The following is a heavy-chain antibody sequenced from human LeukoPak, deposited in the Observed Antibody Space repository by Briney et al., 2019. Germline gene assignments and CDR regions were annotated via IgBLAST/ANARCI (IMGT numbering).Heavy chain of an antibody. D-gene: IGHD4/OR15-4a*01. V-gene: IGHV3-53*01. Sequence: PGGSLRLSCTVSGFTVSSNSMSWVRQAPGKGLEWVSFIYSDNTHYSDSVKDRFTISRDNSKNTLYLQMNSLRAEDTAVYYCARRAGAYSHPHDYWGQGTLVTVSS. J-gene: IGHJ4*02. CDR2: IYSDNT. CDR3: ARRAGAYSHPHDY. CDR1: GFTVSSNS.